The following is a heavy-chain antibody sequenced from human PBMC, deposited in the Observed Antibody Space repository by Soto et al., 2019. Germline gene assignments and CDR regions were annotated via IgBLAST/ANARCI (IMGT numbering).Heavy chain of an antibody. D-gene: IGHD3-22*01. V-gene: IGHV1-69*13. CDR2: IIPIFGTA. Sequence: SVKVSCKASGGTFSSYAISWVRQAPGQGLEWMGGIIPIFGTANYAQKFQGRVTITADESTSTAYMELSSLRSEDTAVYYCAREPYYYDSSGPRGWFDPWGQGTLVTVSS. J-gene: IGHJ5*02. CDR3: AREPYYYDSSGPRGWFDP. CDR1: GGTFSSYA.